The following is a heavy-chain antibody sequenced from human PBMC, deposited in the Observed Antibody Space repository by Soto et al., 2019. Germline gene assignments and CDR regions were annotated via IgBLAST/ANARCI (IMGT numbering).Heavy chain of an antibody. J-gene: IGHJ4*02. Sequence: SEPLSLTCAVYGGSFSGYYWSWIRQPPGKGLEWIGEINHSGSTNYNPSLKSRVTISVDTSKNQFSLKLSSVTAADAAVYYCARTPLAAPFDYWGQGTLVTVSS. CDR1: GGSFSGYY. CDR2: INHSGST. V-gene: IGHV4-34*01. D-gene: IGHD6-6*01. CDR3: ARTPLAAPFDY.